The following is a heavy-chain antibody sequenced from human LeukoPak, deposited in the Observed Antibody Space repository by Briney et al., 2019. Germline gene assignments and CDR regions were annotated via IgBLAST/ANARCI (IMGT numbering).Heavy chain of an antibody. Sequence: GGSLRLSCAASGFTFSNYVMSWVRQAPGKGLEWVSTISGSGDSTYYVDSVKGRFTISRDNSKNTLYLQMNSLRAEDTAVYYCAKDSPSAPVTSVWGQGTLVTVSS. CDR2: ISGSGDST. V-gene: IGHV3-23*01. D-gene: IGHD4-17*01. CDR3: AKDSPSAPVTSV. J-gene: IGHJ4*02. CDR1: GFTFSNYV.